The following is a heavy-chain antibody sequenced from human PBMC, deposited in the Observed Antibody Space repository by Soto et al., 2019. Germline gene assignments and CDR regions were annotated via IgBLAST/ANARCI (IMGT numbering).Heavy chain of an antibody. V-gene: IGHV4-30-4*01. CDR2: LYYSGST. Sequence: PSETLSLTCNVSGGPINSPDYYWTWIRQSPGKGLEWIGYLYYSGSTYYNPSLKTRVTMSVDTSKNHFSLKMRSVTGADTAVYYCARVRPGYSGYVMRGYFDYWGQGTLVTVSS. D-gene: IGHD5-12*01. J-gene: IGHJ4*02. CDR3: ARVRPGYSGYVMRGYFDY. CDR1: GGPINSPDYY.